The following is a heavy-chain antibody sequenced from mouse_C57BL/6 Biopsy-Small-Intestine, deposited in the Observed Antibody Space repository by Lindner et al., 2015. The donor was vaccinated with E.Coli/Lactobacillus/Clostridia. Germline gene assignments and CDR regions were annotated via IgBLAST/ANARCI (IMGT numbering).Heavy chain of an antibody. J-gene: IGHJ4*01. V-gene: IGHV1-81*01. CDR2: IYPRSGNT. CDR1: GYTFTSYG. D-gene: IGHD2-5*01. Sequence: VQLQESGAELARPGASVKLSCKASGYTFTSYGISWVKQRTGQGLEWIGEIYPRSGNTYYNEKFKGKATLTADKSSSTAYMELRSLTSEDSAVYFCARYSNYYAMDYWDQGTSVTVSS. CDR3: ARYSNYYAMDY.